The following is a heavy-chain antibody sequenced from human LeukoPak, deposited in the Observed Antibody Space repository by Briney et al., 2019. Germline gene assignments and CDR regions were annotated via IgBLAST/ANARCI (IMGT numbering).Heavy chain of an antibody. V-gene: IGHV3-74*01. CDR1: GFTFSSYA. Sequence: GGSLRLSCAASGFTFSSYAMIWVRQAPGKGLVWVSRINSDGSSTSYADSVKGRFTISRDNAKNTLYLQMNSVRSEDTAVYYCARGYYDILTGGFDPWGQGTLVTVSS. CDR2: INSDGSST. D-gene: IGHD3-9*01. J-gene: IGHJ5*02. CDR3: ARGYYDILTGGFDP.